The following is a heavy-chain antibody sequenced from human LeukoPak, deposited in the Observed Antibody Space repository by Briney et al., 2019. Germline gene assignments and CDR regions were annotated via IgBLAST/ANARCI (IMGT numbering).Heavy chain of an antibody. CDR2: ISYSGST. D-gene: IGHD5-12*01. J-gene: IGHJ4*02. CDR3: ASSFSGYDPFDS. CDR1: GGSISSYF. V-gene: IGHV4-59*01. Sequence: SETLSLTCTVSGGSISSYFWSWIRQPPGKGLEWIGYISYSGSTNYTPSLKSRVTISVDMSKNQVSLKLSSVTAADTALYYCASSFSGYDPFDSWGQGTLVTVSS.